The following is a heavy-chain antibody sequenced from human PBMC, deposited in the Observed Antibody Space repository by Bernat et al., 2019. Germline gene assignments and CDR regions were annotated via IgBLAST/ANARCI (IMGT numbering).Heavy chain of an antibody. Sequence: EVQLVESGGDLVKPGGSLRLSCAASGFIFSSYSMNWVRQPPVKALEWVSSISSSSSYIYYADSMKGRFTRSRDNAKNSRYLQMNSLRAEDTAVYYCARALGVGVTRIGDVFDIWGQGTMVTVSS. CDR1: GFIFSSYS. D-gene: IGHD1-26*01. V-gene: IGHV3-21*01. CDR3: ARALGVGVTRIGDVFDI. J-gene: IGHJ3*02. CDR2: ISSSSSYI.